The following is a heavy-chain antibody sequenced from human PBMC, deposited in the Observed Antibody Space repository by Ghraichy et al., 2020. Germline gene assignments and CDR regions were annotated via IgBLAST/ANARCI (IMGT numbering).Heavy chain of an antibody. Sequence: GGSLRLSCKGSGYIFSMYWIGWVRQMPGKGLEWMGIIYPDDSDTRYSPSFQGQVTISADKSINTAFLQWNSLGPTDTAMYYCARRLRDGHNPVHYYFYFCAQGTLVTVSS. CDR1: GYIFSMYW. CDR3: ARRLRDGHNPVHYYFYF. CDR2: IYPDDSDT. V-gene: IGHV5-51*01. J-gene: IGHJ4*02. D-gene: IGHD5-24*01.